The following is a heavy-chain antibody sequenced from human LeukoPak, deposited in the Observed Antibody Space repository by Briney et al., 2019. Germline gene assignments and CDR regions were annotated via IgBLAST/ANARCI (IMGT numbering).Heavy chain of an antibody. V-gene: IGHV3-48*03. CDR2: ISSSGSTI. J-gene: IGHJ4*02. CDR3: AREDSTLDY. CDR1: GLTFSSYE. D-gene: IGHD6-13*01. Sequence: GSLRLSCAASGLTFSSYEMNWVRQAPGKGLEWVSYISSSGSTIYYADSVKGRFTISRDNAKNSLYLQMNSLRAEDTAVYYCAREDSTLDYWGQGTLVTVSS.